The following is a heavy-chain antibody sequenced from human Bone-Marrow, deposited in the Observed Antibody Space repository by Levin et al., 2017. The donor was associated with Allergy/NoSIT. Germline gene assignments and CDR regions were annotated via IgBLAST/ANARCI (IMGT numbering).Heavy chain of an antibody. CDR3: ARGPEVLLWFGELFGPDKKYNWFDP. J-gene: IGHJ5*02. Sequence: GSLRLSCAVYGGSFSGYYWSWIRQPPGKGLEWIGEINHSGSTNYNPSLKSRVTISVDTSKNQFSLKLSSVTAADTAVYYCARGPEVLLWFGELFGPDKKYNWFDPWGQGTLVTVSS. D-gene: IGHD3-10*01. CDR1: GGSFSGYY. V-gene: IGHV4-34*01. CDR2: INHSGST.